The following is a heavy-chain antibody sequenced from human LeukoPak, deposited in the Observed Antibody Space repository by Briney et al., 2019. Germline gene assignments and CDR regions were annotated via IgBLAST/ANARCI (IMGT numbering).Heavy chain of an antibody. D-gene: IGHD2-2*02. Sequence: SETLSLTCTVSGGSISSYYWSWIRQPAGKGLEWIGRIYTSGSTNYNPSLKSRVTMSVDTSKNQFSLKLSSVTAADTAVYYCGSATSAPQLYHSDYRGQGALVTVSS. CDR2: IYTSGST. CDR3: GSATSAPQLYHSDY. V-gene: IGHV4-4*07. CDR1: GGSISSYY. J-gene: IGHJ4*02.